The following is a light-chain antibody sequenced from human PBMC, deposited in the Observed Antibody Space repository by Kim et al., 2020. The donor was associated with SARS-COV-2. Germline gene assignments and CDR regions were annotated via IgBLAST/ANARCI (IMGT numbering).Light chain of an antibody. Sequence: APGKTVRITCGGNNIGSKSVHWYQQKPGQAPVLVIYYDSDRPSGIPERFSGCNSGNTATLTISRVEAGDEADYYCQVWDSSSDHRVFGGGTQLTVL. J-gene: IGLJ3*02. V-gene: IGLV3-21*04. CDR2: YDS. CDR1: NIGSKS. CDR3: QVWDSSSDHRV.